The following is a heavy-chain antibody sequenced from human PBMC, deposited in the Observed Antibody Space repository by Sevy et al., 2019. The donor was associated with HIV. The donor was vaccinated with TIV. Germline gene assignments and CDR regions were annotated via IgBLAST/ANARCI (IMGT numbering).Heavy chain of an antibody. J-gene: IGHJ4*02. CDR2: TKSKTDGGTT. Sequence: GGSLRLSCAGSGITFSNTWLSWVRQAPGKGLEWIGRTKSKTDGGTTDYAAPVKGRFSISRDDSKNTLYLQMNSLKTEDTAVYYRTTQWFWGQGTLVTVSS. D-gene: IGHD3-22*01. CDR1: GITFSNTW. CDR3: TTQWF. V-gene: IGHV3-15*01.